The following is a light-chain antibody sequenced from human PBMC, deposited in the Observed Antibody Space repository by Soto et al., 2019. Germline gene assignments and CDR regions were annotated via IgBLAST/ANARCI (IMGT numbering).Light chain of an antibody. J-gene: IGLJ1*01. CDR1: GGTIANNY. V-gene: IGLV6-57*02. Sequence: NFMLTQPHSVSESPGKTVTISCTGNGGTIANNYVQWYQQRPGSAPTALIYEDHLRPAGVPDRFSGSIDSTSNSASLTIIDLKTEDEADYYCAAWDDILNGYVFGGGTKLTVL. CDR2: EDH. CDR3: AAWDDILNGYV.